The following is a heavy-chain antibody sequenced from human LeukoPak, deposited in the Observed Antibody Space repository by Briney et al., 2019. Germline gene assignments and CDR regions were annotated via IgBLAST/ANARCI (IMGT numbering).Heavy chain of an antibody. J-gene: IGHJ4*02. CDR3: ARLAHSGYDLQYFDY. Sequence: RXAXAASGFTFSSYSMNWVRQAPGKGLEWGSSISSSSSYIYYADSVKGRFTISRDNAKNSLYLQMKSLRAEDTAVYYCARLAHSGYDLQYFDYWGQGTLVTVSS. D-gene: IGHD5-12*01. V-gene: IGHV3-21*01. CDR2: ISSSSSYI. CDR1: GFTFSSYS.